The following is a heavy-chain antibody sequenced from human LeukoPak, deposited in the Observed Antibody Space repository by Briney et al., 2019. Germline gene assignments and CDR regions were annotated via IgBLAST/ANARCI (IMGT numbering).Heavy chain of an antibody. CDR2: ISYDGSNK. D-gene: IGHD4-17*01. J-gene: IGHJ5*02. V-gene: IGHV3-30*03. Sequence: GGSLRLSCAASGFTFSGYGMHWVRQAPGKGLEWVAVISYDGSNKYYADSVKGRFTISRDNSKNTLYLQMNSLRAEDTAVYYCARSDYGDLMNWFDPWSQGTLVTVSS. CDR3: ARSDYGDLMNWFDP. CDR1: GFTFSGYG.